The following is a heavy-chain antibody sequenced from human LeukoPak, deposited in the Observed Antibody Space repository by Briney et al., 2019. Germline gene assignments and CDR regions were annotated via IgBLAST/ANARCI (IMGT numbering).Heavy chain of an antibody. J-gene: IGHJ4*02. V-gene: IGHV3-30*04. Sequence: GGSLRLSCAASGFTFNSYSMHWVRQAPGKGLEWVAVISYDESNKYYADSVKGRFTISRDTSKNTLYLQMNSLRAEDTAVYYCARREGSGLLDYWGQGTLVTVSS. CDR3: ARREGSGLLDY. CDR1: GFTFNSYS. D-gene: IGHD6-19*01. CDR2: ISYDESNK.